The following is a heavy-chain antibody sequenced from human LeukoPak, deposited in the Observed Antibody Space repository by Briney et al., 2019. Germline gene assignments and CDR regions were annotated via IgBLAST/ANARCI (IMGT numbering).Heavy chain of an antibody. V-gene: IGHV3-30*02. Sequence: GGSLRLSCAASGFTFSSYGMHWVRQAPGKGLVWVAFIRYDGSNKYYADSVKGRFTISRDNSKNTLYLQMNSLRAEDTAVYYCAKXTPHSLRSNPFDYWGQGTLVTVSS. D-gene: IGHD3-3*01. J-gene: IGHJ4*02. CDR2: IRYDGSNK. CDR1: GFTFSSYG. CDR3: AKXTPHSLRSNPFDY.